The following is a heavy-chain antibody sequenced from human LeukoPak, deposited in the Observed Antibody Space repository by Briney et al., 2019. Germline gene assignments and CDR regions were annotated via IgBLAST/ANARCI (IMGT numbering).Heavy chain of an antibody. Sequence: SVKVSCKASGATFSSYAISWVRQAPGQGLEWMGGIIPIFGTANYAQKFQGRVTITADESTSTAYMELSSLRSEDTAVYYCARGDYYYYYYMDVWGKGTTVTVSS. CDR1: GATFSSYA. V-gene: IGHV1-69*13. CDR3: ARGDYYYYYYMDV. CDR2: IIPIFGTA. D-gene: IGHD2-21*02. J-gene: IGHJ6*03.